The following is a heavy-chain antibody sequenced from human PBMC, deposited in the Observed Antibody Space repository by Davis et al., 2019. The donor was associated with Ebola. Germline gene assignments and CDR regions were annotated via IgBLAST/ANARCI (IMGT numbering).Heavy chain of an antibody. CDR2: ISWNSGSI. Sequence: GGSLRLSCEASGFTFDDYAMHWVRQAPGKGLEWVSGISWNSGSIGYADSVKGRFTISRDNAKNSLYLQMNSLRAEDTALYYCAKGESLDYWGQGTLVTVSS. CDR1: GFTFDDYA. J-gene: IGHJ4*02. V-gene: IGHV3-9*01. CDR3: AKGESLDY.